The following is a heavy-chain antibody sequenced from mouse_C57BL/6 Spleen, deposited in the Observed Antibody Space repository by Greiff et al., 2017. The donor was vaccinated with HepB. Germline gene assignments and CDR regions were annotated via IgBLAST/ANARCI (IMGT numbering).Heavy chain of an antibody. CDR2: IYPGSGNT. CDR1: GYSFTSYY. Sequence: QVQLKESGPELVKPGASVKISCKASGYSFTSYYIHWVKQRPGQGLEWIGWIYPGSGNTKYNEKFKGKATLTADTSSSTAYMQLSSLTSEDSAVYYCARPPLYYYGSSRDWYFDVWGTGTTVTVSS. CDR3: ARPPLYYYGSSRDWYFDV. D-gene: IGHD1-1*01. V-gene: IGHV1-66*01. J-gene: IGHJ1*03.